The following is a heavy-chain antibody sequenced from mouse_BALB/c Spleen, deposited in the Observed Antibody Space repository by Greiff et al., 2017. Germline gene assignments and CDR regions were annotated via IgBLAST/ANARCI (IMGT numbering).Heavy chain of an antibody. V-gene: IGHV1-54*03. CDR3: ARSDGNYDDY. CDR1: GYAFTNYL. Sequence: VQLQQSGAELVRPGTSVKVSCKASGYAFTNYLIEWVKQRPGQGLEWIGVINPGSGGTNYNEKFKGKATLTADKSSSTAYMQLSSLTSDDSAVYFCARSDGNYDDYWGQGTTRTVSS. CDR2: INPGSGGT. D-gene: IGHD1-1*01. J-gene: IGHJ2*01.